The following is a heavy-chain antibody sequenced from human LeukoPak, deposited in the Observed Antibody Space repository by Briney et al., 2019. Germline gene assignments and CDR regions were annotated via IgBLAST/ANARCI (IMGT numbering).Heavy chain of an antibody. Sequence: SETLSLTCTVSGDSISSYYWSWIRQPPGTGLEWIGYIHYSGSTNYNPSLKSRVTISVDTSRNQFSLKLSSVTAADTAVYYCARLVRGDPNWFDPWGQGTLVTVS. D-gene: IGHD4-17*01. CDR3: ARLVRGDPNWFDP. J-gene: IGHJ5*02. CDR2: IHYSGST. V-gene: IGHV4-59*08. CDR1: GDSISSYY.